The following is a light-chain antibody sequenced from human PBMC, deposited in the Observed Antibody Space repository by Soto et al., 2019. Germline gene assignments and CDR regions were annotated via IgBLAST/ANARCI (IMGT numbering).Light chain of an antibody. V-gene: IGKV1-39*01. CDR1: QSISSY. Sequence: DIPMTQSPSSLSASVGDRVTITCRASQSISSYLNWYQQKPGKAPKLLIYSATSLQSGVPSRFSGSGSVTEFTLTISSLQPEDFATYYCQQSYSTPLFTFGPGTKVDIK. J-gene: IGKJ3*01. CDR2: SAT. CDR3: QQSYSTPLFT.